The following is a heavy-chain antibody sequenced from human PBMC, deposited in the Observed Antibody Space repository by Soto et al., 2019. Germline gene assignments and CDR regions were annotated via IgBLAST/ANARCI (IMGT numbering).Heavy chain of an antibody. J-gene: IGHJ4*02. CDR2: ISNSGST. D-gene: IGHD5-18*01. CDR1: GGSVTSDEDY. CDR3: ATESGSTYGYFDH. Sequence: NPSETLSLTCTVSGGSVTSDEDYWTWIRQSPGKGLEWIGYISNSGSTGYNPSLKTRLSMSVDRSKNQFTLRLTSVTAAGTAVYFCATESGSTYGYFDHWGQGTQVTVSS. V-gene: IGHV4-30-4*01.